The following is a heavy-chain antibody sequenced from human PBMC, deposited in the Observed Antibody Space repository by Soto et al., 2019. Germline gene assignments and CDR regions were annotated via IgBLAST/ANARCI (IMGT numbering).Heavy chain of an antibody. CDR1: GYTLTELS. Sequence: ASVKVSCKVSGYTLTELSMHWVRQAPGKGLEWMGGFDPEDGETIYAQKFQGRVTMTEDTSTDTAYMELSSLRSEDTAVYYCATDLSTVTTRGWFDPWGQGTLVTVSS. CDR3: ATDLSTVTTRGWFDP. J-gene: IGHJ5*02. D-gene: IGHD4-17*01. V-gene: IGHV1-24*01. CDR2: FDPEDGET.